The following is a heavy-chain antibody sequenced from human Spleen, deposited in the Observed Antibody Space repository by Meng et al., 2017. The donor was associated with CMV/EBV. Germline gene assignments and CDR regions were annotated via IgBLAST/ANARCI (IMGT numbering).Heavy chain of an antibody. V-gene: IGHV3-7*01. CDR1: GFTFSRYW. CDR3: ARDRLLGRIVVVPAAIDYYYGMDV. CDR2: IKEDGSEK. J-gene: IGHJ6*02. D-gene: IGHD2-2*01. Sequence: GESLKISCAASGFTFSRYWMSWVRQAPGKGLEWVANIKEDGSEKYCVDSVKGRFTISRDNAKNSLYLQMNSLRAEDTAVYYCARDRLLGRIVVVPAAIDYYYGMDVWGQGTTVTVSS.